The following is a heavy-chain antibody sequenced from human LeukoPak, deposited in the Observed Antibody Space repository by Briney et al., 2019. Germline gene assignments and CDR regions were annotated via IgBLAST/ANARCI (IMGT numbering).Heavy chain of an antibody. CDR2: VYYSGST. Sequence: SETLSLTCSVSGGSITGYYWSWIRQPPGKGLEWIGYVYYSGSTKYNPSLQSRVTISVDTSKNQFSLKLNSVTAADTAVYYCASAYSSGWYGEPYNWFDPWGQGTLVTVSS. CDR1: GGSITGYY. V-gene: IGHV4-59*01. CDR3: ASAYSSGWYGEPYNWFDP. D-gene: IGHD6-19*01. J-gene: IGHJ5*02.